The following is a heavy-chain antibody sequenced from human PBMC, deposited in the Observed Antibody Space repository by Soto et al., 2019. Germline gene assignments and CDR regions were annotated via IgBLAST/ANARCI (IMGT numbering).Heavy chain of an antibody. V-gene: IGHV1-18*01. J-gene: IGHJ4*02. CDR3: ARELNTETSAYYSFAY. D-gene: IGHD3-22*01. Sequence: ASVKVSCKASGYTFTSYGISWVRQAPGQGLEWMGWISAYNGNTNYAHKLQGRVTMTTDTSTSTAYMELRSLRSDDTAVYYCARELNTETSAYYSFAYWGQGTLVTV. CDR2: ISAYNGNT. CDR1: GYTFTSYG.